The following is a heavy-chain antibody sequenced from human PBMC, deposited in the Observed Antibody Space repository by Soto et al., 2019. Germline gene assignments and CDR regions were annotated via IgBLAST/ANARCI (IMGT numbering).Heavy chain of an antibody. V-gene: IGHV4-34*01. J-gene: IGHJ4*02. CDR3: ERGPANSTGNDY. CDR2: INNSGST. Sequence: QVQLQQWGAGLLKPSETLSLTCAVYGGSFSGYYWSWIRQPPGKGLEWIGEINNSGSTNYNPSLKSLVTISVDTSKNQFSLKLSSVTAADTAVYYCERGPANSTGNDYWGQGTLVTVSS. CDR1: GGSFSGYY. D-gene: IGHD6-19*01.